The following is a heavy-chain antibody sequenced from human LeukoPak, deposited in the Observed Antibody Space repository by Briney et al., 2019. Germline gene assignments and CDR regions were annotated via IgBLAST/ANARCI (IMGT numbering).Heavy chain of an antibody. J-gene: IGHJ3*01. CDR1: GYTFTGYY. V-gene: IGHV1-2*06. CDR2: INPNSGGT. CDR3: ARTDLRFLEWLEGAIDF. D-gene: IGHD3-3*01. Sequence: ASVKVSCKASGYTFTGYYMHWVRQAPGQGLEWMGRINPNSGGTNYAQKFQGRVTMTRDTSISTAYMELSRLRSDDTAVYYCARTDLRFLEWLEGAIDFWGQGTMVTVSS.